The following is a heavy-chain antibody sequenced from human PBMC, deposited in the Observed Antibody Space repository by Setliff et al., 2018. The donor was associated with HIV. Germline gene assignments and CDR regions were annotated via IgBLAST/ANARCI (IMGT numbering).Heavy chain of an antibody. Sequence: ASVKVSCKPSGYSFTNHYMHWVRQAPGQGLEWMGVINPTGGSTRNTQKFQGXXXXTRDTSTSTVYMELSSLRSEDTAVYYCASAGAWQRNALDIWGQGTXXTVSS. J-gene: IGHJ3*02. D-gene: IGHD5-12*01. CDR2: INPTGGST. CDR1: GYSFTNHY. V-gene: IGHV1-46*01. CDR3: ASAGAWQRNALDI.